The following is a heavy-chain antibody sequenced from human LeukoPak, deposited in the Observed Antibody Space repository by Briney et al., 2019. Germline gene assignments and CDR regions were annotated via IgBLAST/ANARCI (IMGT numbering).Heavy chain of an antibody. J-gene: IGHJ4*02. Sequence: PGGSLRLSCAASGFTFSDYYMSWIRQAPGKGLEWVSYISSSSSYTNYADSVKGRFTISRDNAKNSLYLQMNSLRAEDTAVYYCARTASSSWYGYYFDYWGQGTLVTVSS. CDR1: GFTFSDYY. D-gene: IGHD6-13*01. CDR3: ARTASSSWYGYYFDY. V-gene: IGHV3-11*03. CDR2: ISSSSSYT.